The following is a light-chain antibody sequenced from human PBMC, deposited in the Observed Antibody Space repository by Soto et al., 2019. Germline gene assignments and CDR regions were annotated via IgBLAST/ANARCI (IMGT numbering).Light chain of an antibody. J-gene: IGLJ2*01. V-gene: IGLV1-40*01. CDR3: QSYDSSLSGCVV. Sequence: QSVLTQPPSVSGAPGQRVIISCTGSSSNIGAGYDVHWYQQLPGTAPKLLIYGNYNRPSGVPDRFSGSKSGTSASLAITGLQAEDEADYYCQSYDSSLSGCVVFGGGTQLTVL. CDR2: GNY. CDR1: SSNIGAGYD.